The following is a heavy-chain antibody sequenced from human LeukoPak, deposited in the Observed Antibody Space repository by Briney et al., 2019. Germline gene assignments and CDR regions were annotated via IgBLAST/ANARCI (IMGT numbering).Heavy chain of an antibody. CDR3: AKDRDFWSGKAFDY. CDR1: GFTFSNYA. D-gene: IGHD3-3*01. Sequence: GGSLRLSCAASGFTFSNYAVHWVRQAPGKGLEWVAVIWFDGGNKYYADSVKGRFTVSRDNSKNTLYLQMNSLRAEDTVVYYCAKDRDFWSGKAFDYWGQGTLVAVPS. J-gene: IGHJ4*02. CDR2: IWFDGGNK. V-gene: IGHV3-33*06.